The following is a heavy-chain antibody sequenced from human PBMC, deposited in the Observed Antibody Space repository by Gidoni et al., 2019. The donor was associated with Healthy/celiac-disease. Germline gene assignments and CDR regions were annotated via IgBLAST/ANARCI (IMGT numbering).Heavy chain of an antibody. Sequence: EVQLLESGGGLVQPWGSLRLSCAASGFHFISYAMSWVRQAAGNGLEWVSAISGSGGSTYYADSVKGRFTISRDNSKNTLYLQMNSLRAEDTAVYYCAKDPVVVVPAAIGPTGDYWGQGTLVTVSS. CDR3: AKDPVVVVPAAIGPTGDY. D-gene: IGHD2-2*01. CDR2: ISGSGGST. V-gene: IGHV3-23*01. CDR1: GFHFISYA. J-gene: IGHJ4*02.